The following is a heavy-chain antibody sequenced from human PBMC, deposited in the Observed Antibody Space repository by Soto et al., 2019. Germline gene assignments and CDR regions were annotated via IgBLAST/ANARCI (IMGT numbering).Heavy chain of an antibody. Sequence: SQTLSLTCDISGDSVSSNSAGWNWIRQTPSRGLEWLGRTYYKSKWYYTYAASVKSRITVSPDTSKNQFSLQLTSVTPEDTAVYYCARGSWDDVSGHYYMDVWGQGTTVTVSS. CDR3: ARGSWDDVSGHYYMDV. CDR1: GDSVSSNSAG. CDR2: TYYKSKWYY. V-gene: IGHV6-1*01. J-gene: IGHJ6*03. D-gene: IGHD1-1*01.